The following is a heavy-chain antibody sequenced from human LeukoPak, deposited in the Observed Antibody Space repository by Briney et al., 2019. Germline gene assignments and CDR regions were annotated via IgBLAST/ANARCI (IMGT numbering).Heavy chain of an antibody. V-gene: IGHV3-53*01. CDR3: ARDQNYGGNAFDY. Sequence: GGSLRLSCAASGFTVSGNYMSWVRQAPGKGLEWVSVIHSGGNTYYADSVKGRFTISRDNSKNTLYLQMNSLRAEDTAVYYCARDQNYGGNAFDYWGQGTLVTVSS. D-gene: IGHD4-23*01. CDR1: GFTVSGNY. J-gene: IGHJ4*02. CDR2: IHSGGNT.